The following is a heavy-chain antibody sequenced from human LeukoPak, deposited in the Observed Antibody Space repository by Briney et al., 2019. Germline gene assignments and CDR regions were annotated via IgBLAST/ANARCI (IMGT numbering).Heavy chain of an antibody. D-gene: IGHD3-3*01. CDR2: INPNSGGT. CDR1: GYTFTGYY. CDR3: ARAGPIFGVVHLLYYYYYMDV. Sequence: ASVKVSCKASGYTFTGYYMHWVRQAPGQGLEWMGWINPNSGGTNYAQKFQGRVTMTRDTSISTAYMELSRLRYDDTGVYYCARAGPIFGVVHLLYYYYYMDVWGKGTTVTVSS. V-gene: IGHV1-2*02. J-gene: IGHJ6*03.